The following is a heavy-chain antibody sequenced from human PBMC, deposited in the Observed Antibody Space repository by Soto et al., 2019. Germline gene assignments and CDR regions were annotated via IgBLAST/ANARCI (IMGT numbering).Heavy chain of an antibody. CDR1: EFTFSDYY. V-gene: IGHV3-11*01. Sequence: QVQMEESGGGLVKPGGSLRLSCAASEFTFSDYYMSWIRQAPGKGLEWVSYFTSSGYTIYYADSVKGRLTISRDNAKNSLYLQMNSLRAEDTAVYYCARCGGLSGGYDYWGQGTLVTVSS. D-gene: IGHD2-21*01. J-gene: IGHJ4*02. CDR2: FTSSGYTI. CDR3: ARCGGLSGGYDY.